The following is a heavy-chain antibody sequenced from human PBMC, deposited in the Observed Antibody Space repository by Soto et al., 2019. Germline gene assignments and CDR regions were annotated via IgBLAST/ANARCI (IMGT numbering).Heavy chain of an antibody. V-gene: IGHV4-34*01. CDR2: INHSGST. D-gene: IGHD6-13*01. CDR1: GGSFSGYY. CDR3: ARTYSSSWSPFEY. Sequence: QVQLQQWGAGLLKPSETLSLTCAVYGGSFSGYYWSWIRQPPGKGLEWIGEINHSGSTNYNPSLKCRXXISVDTSKNQFSLKLSSVTAADTAVYYCARTYSSSWSPFEYWGQGTLVTVSS. J-gene: IGHJ4*02.